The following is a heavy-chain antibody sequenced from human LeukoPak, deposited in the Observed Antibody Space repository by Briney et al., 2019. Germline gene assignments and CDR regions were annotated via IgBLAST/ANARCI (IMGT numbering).Heavy chain of an antibody. CDR3: AKDPDYYYYYMDV. Sequence: GRSLRLSCAASGFTFSSYGMHWVRQAPGKGLEWVAVISYDGSNKYYADSVKGRFTISRDNSKNTLYLQMNSLRAEDTAVYYCAKDPDYYYYYMDVWGKGTTVTVSS. CDR2: ISYDGSNK. V-gene: IGHV3-30*18. CDR1: GFTFSSYG. J-gene: IGHJ6*03.